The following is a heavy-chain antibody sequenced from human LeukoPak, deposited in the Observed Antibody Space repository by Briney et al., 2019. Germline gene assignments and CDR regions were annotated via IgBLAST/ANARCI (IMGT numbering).Heavy chain of an antibody. V-gene: IGHV1-69*04. CDR1: GGTFSSYA. J-gene: IGHJ6*02. CDR3: ARVMGSSGSTNDYYYYGMDV. D-gene: IGHD6-19*01. CDR2: IIPILGIA. Sequence: GASVKVSCTASGGTFSSYAISWVRQAPGQGLEWMGRIIPILGIANYAQKFQGRVTITADRSTSTAYMELSSLRSEDTAVYYCARVMGSSGSTNDYYYYGMDVWGQGTTVTVSS.